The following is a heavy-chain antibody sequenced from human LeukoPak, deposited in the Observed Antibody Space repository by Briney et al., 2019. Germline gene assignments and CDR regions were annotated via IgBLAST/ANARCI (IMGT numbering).Heavy chain of an antibody. J-gene: IGHJ4*02. V-gene: IGHV3-64D*06. Sequence: GGSLRLSCSASGFTFSSYAMHWVRQAPGKGLEYVSAISSNGGSTYYADSVKGRFTISRNNSKNTLYLQMSSLRAEDTAVYYCVKGTAVDRQYFENWGQGTLVTVSS. CDR3: VKGTAVDRQYFEN. CDR1: GFTFSSYA. D-gene: IGHD1-1*01. CDR2: ISSNGGST.